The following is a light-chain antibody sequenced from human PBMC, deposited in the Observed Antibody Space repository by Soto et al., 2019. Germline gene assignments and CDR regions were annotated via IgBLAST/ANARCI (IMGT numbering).Light chain of an antibody. CDR3: CSYVDTSAFVR. Sequence: QSVLTQPASVSGSPGQSITISCTGTSSDVGGYDYVSWYQHHPGKVPKLIIYEVSKRPSGVSHRFSGSKSGNTASLTISGLQAEDEAEYYCCSYVDTSAFVRFGGGTKVTVL. CDR1: SSDVGGYDY. J-gene: IGLJ3*02. CDR2: EVS. V-gene: IGLV2-23*02.